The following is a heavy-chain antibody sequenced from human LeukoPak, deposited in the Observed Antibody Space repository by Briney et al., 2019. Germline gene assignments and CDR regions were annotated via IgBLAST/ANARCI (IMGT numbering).Heavy chain of an antibody. V-gene: IGHV4-59*01. D-gene: IGHD5-12*01. Sequence: SETLSLTCTVPGGSISSYYWSWIRQPPGKGLEWIGYISYSGRTNYNPSLKSRVTMSVDTSKKQFSLKLTSVYAADTAMYYCARVYSGYDYLDYWGQGTQVTVSS. J-gene: IGHJ4*02. CDR2: ISYSGRT. CDR3: ARVYSGYDYLDY. CDR1: GGSISSYY.